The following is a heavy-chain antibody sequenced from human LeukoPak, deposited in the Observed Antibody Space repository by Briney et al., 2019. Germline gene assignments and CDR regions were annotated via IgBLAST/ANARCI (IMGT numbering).Heavy chain of an antibody. CDR1: GXTFSSYW. V-gene: IGHV3-7*05. CDR3: ARVGHDFWSGYYSYGMDV. J-gene: IGHJ6*02. CDR2: IKQEGSKK. Sequence: GGSLRLSCAASGXTFSSYWMSWVRQDPGKGLESVANIKQEGSKKYYVDSVKGRFTISRDNAKNSLYLQMNSLRAEDTSVYYCARVGHDFWSGYYSYGMDVWGQGTTVTVSS. D-gene: IGHD3-3*01.